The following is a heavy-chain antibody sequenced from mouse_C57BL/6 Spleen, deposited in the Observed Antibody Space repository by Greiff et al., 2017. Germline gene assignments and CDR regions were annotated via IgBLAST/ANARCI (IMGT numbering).Heavy chain of an antibody. CDR3: ARSGDYDQGAWFAY. CDR2: FHPYNDDT. Sequence: QVQLKESGAELVKPGASVKMSCKASGYTFTTYPIEWMKQNHGKSLEWIGNFHPYNDDTKYNEKFKGKATLTVEKSSSTVYLELSRLTSDDSAVYYCARSGDYDQGAWFAYWGQGTLVTVSA. CDR1: GYTFTTYP. V-gene: IGHV1-47*01. D-gene: IGHD2-4*01. J-gene: IGHJ3*01.